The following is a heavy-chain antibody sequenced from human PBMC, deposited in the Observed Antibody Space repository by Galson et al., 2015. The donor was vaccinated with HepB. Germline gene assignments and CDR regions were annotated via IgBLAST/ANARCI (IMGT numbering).Heavy chain of an antibody. CDR2: ISAYNGNT. D-gene: IGHD2-2*01. J-gene: IGHJ4*02. V-gene: IGHV1-18*04. CDR3: ARAYCSSVSCSHLDY. Sequence: SVKVSCKASGYTFTTYGISWVRQAPGQGLEWMGWISAYNGNTHYAQNLQGRVTMTTDTSTSTAYMDLRSLRSDDTAVYFCARAYCSSVSCSHLDYWGQGTLVTVSS. CDR1: GYTFTTYG.